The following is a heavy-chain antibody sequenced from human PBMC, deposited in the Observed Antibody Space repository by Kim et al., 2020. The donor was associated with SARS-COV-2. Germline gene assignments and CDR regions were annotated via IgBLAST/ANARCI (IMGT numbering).Heavy chain of an antibody. V-gene: IGHV1-46*01. CDR2: INPSGGST. CDR3: ARDKDTVTTEEDYYYGMDV. J-gene: IGHJ6*02. CDR1: GYTFTSYY. D-gene: IGHD4-4*01. Sequence: ASVKVSCKASGYTFTSYYMHWVRQAPGQGLEWMGIINPSGGSTSYAQKFQGRVTMTRDTSTSTVYMELSSLRSEDTAVYYCARDKDTVTTEEDYYYGMDVWGQGTTVTVSS.